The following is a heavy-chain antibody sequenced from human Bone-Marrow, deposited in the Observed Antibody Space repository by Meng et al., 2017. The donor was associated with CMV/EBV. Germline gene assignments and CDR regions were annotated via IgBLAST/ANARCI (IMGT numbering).Heavy chain of an antibody. CDR1: GFTFSSYA. Sequence: GGSLRLSCAASGFTFSSYAMHWVRQAPGKGLEWVAVISYEVINKYYADSVKGRFTISRDNSKNTLYLQMNSLRAEDTAVYYCARVRPPALISGYYPYWGQGTLVTVSS. CDR3: ARVRPPALISGYYPY. D-gene: IGHD3-22*01. J-gene: IGHJ4*02. V-gene: IGHV3-30-3*01. CDR2: ISYEVINK.